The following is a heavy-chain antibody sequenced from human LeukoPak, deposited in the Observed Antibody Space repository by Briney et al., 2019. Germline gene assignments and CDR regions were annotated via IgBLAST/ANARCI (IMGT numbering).Heavy chain of an antibody. CDR2: IRYDGSNK. Sequence: GGSLRLSCAASGLTFSSYSMHWVRQAPGKGLEWVAFIRYDGSNKYYADSVKGRFTISRDNSKNTLYLQMNSLRAEDTALYYCAKKYYYDSSGRNDAFDIWGQGTMVTVSS. D-gene: IGHD3-22*01. CDR3: AKKYYYDSSGRNDAFDI. J-gene: IGHJ3*02. V-gene: IGHV3-30*02. CDR1: GLTFSSYS.